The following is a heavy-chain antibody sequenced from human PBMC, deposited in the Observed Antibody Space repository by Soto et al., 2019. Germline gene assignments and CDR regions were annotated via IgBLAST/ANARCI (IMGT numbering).Heavy chain of an antibody. CDR1: GFTFSDHH. V-gene: IGHV3-11*01. J-gene: IGHJ6*02. Sequence: GGSLRLSCVASGFTFSDHHMSWIRQTPGKGLEWVSYTYNSDSTTYYADSVKGRSTISRDKAKNSGYLQMNSLRAEDTAVYYCARGHYGLDVWGQGTTVTVSS. CDR2: TYNSDSTT. CDR3: ARGHYGLDV.